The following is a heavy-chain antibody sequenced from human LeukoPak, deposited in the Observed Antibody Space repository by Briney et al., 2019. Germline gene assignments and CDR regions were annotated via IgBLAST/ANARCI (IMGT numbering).Heavy chain of an antibody. Sequence: SETLSLTCTVSGGSISSGRYYWSWIRQPAGKGLEWIGRIYTSGSTIYNPSLKSRVTMSVDTSKNQFSLKLSSVTAADTAVYYCARFSSYYDSSGYSRYYFDYWGQGTLVTVSS. CDR3: ARFSSYYDSSGYSRYYFDY. CDR2: IYTSGST. CDR1: GGSISSGRYY. J-gene: IGHJ4*02. D-gene: IGHD3-22*01. V-gene: IGHV4-61*02.